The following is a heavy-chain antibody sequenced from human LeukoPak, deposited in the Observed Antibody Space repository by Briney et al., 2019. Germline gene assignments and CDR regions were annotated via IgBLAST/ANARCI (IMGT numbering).Heavy chain of an antibody. J-gene: IGHJ4*02. CDR3: AKLVVVAATPLDY. Sequence: GGSLRLSCAASGFTFSSYGMHWVRQAPGKGLEWVAVISYDGSNKYYADSVKGRFTISRDNSKNTLYLQMNSLRAEDTAVYYCAKLVVVAATPLDYWGQGTLVTVSS. V-gene: IGHV3-30*18. D-gene: IGHD2-15*01. CDR2: ISYDGSNK. CDR1: GFTFSSYG.